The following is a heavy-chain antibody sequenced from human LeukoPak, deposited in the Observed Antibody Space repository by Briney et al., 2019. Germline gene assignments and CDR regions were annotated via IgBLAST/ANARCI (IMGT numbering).Heavy chain of an antibody. Sequence: GSLRLSCAAPGFTFSSYGMHWVRQAPGKGLEWVAFIRYDGSNKYYADSVKGRFTISRDNSKNTLYLQMNSLRAEDTAVYYCAKKYSSSPSGAFDIWGQGTMVTVSS. D-gene: IGHD6-6*01. CDR2: IRYDGSNK. V-gene: IGHV3-30*02. J-gene: IGHJ3*02. CDR3: AKKYSSSPSGAFDI. CDR1: GFTFSSYG.